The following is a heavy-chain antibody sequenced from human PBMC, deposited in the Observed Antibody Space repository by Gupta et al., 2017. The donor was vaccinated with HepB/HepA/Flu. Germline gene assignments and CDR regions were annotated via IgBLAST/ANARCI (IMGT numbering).Heavy chain of an antibody. V-gene: IGHV3-15*01. CDR1: GLTFSNAW. CDR3: TTRITIIFGGVRSLGGDY. CDR2: IKSQIDGGAT. D-gene: IGHD3-16*01. Sequence: EVQLVESGGGLVKPGGSLTLSCAASGLTFSNAWMTWVRQAPGKGLEWVGRIKSQIDGGATDYAAPVKGRFTISRRDSKNTLYLQMNSLKTEDTAVYYCTTRITIIFGGVRSLGGDYWGQGTLVTVSS. J-gene: IGHJ4*02.